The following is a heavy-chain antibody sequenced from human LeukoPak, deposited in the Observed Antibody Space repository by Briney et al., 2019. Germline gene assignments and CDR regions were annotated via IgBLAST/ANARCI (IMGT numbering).Heavy chain of an antibody. Sequence: GGSLKLSCAASGFTFSSYAMHWVRQAPGKGLEWVAVISYDGSNKYYADSVKGRFTISRDNSKNTLHLQMNSLRAEDTGIYYCAKEKTGWSGVIDSWGQGTQVTVSS. D-gene: IGHD6-19*01. V-gene: IGHV3-30-3*01. CDR3: AKEKTGWSGVIDS. CDR2: ISYDGSNK. J-gene: IGHJ4*02. CDR1: GFTFSSYA.